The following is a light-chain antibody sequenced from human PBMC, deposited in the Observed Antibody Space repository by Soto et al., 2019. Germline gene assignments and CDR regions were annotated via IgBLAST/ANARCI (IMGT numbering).Light chain of an antibody. J-gene: IGLJ1*01. V-gene: IGLV2-14*01. CDR3: SSYTSISTRYV. CDR1: SSEVGTYNY. Sequence: QSALTQPASVSGSPGQSITISCTGTSSEVGTYNYVSWYQQHPGKAPKLMIYEVSNRPSGVSNRFSGSKSGNTASLTISGLQAEDEADYYCSSYTSISTRYVFGSGTKLTVL. CDR2: EVS.